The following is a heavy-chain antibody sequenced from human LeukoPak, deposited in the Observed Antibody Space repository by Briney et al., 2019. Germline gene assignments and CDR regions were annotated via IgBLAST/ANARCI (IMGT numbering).Heavy chain of an antibody. CDR1: GYTFTSYG. CDR2: ISAYNGNT. D-gene: IGHD4-17*01. V-gene: IGHV1-18*01. J-gene: IGHJ3*02. CDR3: ARVYGDNKPGVFDI. Sequence: GASVKVSCKASGYTFTSYGISWVRQAPGQGLEWMGWISAYNGNTNYAQKLQGRVTMTTDTSTSTAYMELRSLRSDDTAVYYCARVYGDNKPGVFDIWGQGTMVTVSS.